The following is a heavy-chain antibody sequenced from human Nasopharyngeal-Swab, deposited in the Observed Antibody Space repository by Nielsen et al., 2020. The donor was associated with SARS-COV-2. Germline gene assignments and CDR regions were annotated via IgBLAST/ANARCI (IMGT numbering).Heavy chain of an antibody. CDR3: ARGYRNGLGV. Sequence: WIRQSPSRGLEWLGRTYYRSKWYSDYVLSVKSRMTINPDTSKNQFSLQRNSVTPEDTAVYYCARGYRNGLGVWGQGTLVTVSS. CDR2: TYYRSKWYS. D-gene: IGHD6-19*01. J-gene: IGHJ4*02. V-gene: IGHV6-1*01.